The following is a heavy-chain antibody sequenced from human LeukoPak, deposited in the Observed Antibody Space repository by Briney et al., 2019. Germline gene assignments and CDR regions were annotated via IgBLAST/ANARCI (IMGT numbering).Heavy chain of an antibody. Sequence: PGRSLRLSCAASGFTFSNYAMSWVRQAPGKGLEWVSAISGGGASTYYADSVKGRFTISRDNSKNTLYLQMNSLRAEDTAVYYCAKRDGYNSNYFDYWGQGTLVTVSS. CDR3: AKRDGYNSNYFDY. D-gene: IGHD5-24*01. CDR2: ISGGGAST. J-gene: IGHJ4*02. V-gene: IGHV3-23*01. CDR1: GFTFSNYA.